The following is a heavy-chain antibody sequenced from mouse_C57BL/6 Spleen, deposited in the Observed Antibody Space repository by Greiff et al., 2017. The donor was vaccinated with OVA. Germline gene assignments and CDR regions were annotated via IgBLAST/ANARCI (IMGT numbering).Heavy chain of an antibody. J-gene: IGHJ2*01. CDR2: IYPGDGDT. D-gene: IGHD4-1*01. CDR3: ARHGVGRGFDY. CDR1: GFAFSSYW. V-gene: IGHV1-80*01. Sequence: VQLQQSGAELVKPGASVKISCKASGFAFSSYWMNWVKQRPGKGLEWIGKIYPGDGDTNYNGKFKGKATLTADKSSSTAYMQLSSLSSEDSAVYFCARHGVGRGFDYWGQGTTLTVSS.